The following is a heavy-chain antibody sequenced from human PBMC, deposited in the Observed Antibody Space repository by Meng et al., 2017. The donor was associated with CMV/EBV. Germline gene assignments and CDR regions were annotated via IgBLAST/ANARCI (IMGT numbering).Heavy chain of an antibody. D-gene: IGHD3-3*01. CDR3: ARDDYDFWSGYYYGYYYYGMDV. Sequence: GGSLRLSCAASGFTVSSNYMSWVRQAPGKGLEWVSVIYSGGSTYYADSVKGRFTISRDNSKNTLYLQMNSLRAEDTAVYYCARDDYDFWSGYYYGYYYYGMDVWGQGTTVTVSS. CDR1: GFTVSSNY. CDR2: IYSGGST. V-gene: IGHV3-66*02. J-gene: IGHJ6*02.